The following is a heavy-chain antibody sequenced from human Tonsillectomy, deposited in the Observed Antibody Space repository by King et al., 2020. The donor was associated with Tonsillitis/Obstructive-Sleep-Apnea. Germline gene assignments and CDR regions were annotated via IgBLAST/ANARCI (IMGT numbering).Heavy chain of an antibody. D-gene: IGHD3-22*01. CDR2: IYYSGST. CDR1: GGSISSYY. CDR3: ARDKGSGYYYSIDY. V-gene: IGHV4-59*01. Sequence: QLQESGPGLVKPSETLSLTCTVSGGSISSYYWSWIRQPPGKGLEWIGYIYYSGSTNYNPSLKGRVTISVDTSKNQFSLKLSSVTAADTAVYYCARDKGSGYYYSIDYWGQGTLVTVSS. J-gene: IGHJ4*02.